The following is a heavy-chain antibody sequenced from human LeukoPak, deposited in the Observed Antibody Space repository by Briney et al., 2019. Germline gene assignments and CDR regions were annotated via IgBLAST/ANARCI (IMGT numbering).Heavy chain of an antibody. V-gene: IGHV3-64*04. CDR2: ISSNGAGT. D-gene: IGHD1-26*01. J-gene: IGHJ4*02. CDR1: GFTFSSYA. Sequence: GGSLRLSCSASGFTFSSYAMHWLRQAPGKGLESVSSISSNGAGTYYAGSLQGRFTISRDNSKNTLYLQMNSLRAEDTAVYYCARALVGATGYWGQGTLVTVSS. CDR3: ARALVGATGY.